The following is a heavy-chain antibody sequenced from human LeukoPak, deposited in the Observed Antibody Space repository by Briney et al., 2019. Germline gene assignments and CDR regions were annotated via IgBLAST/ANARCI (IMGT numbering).Heavy chain of an antibody. Sequence: GGSLRLSCAASGFTFSSYWMYWVRQAPGKGLVWVSRINSDESSISYADSVKGRFTISRDNAKNTLYLQMNSLRAEDTAVYYCTRGTATGDDHWGQGTLVTVSS. V-gene: IGHV3-74*01. J-gene: IGHJ4*02. D-gene: IGHD7-27*01. CDR2: INSDESSI. CDR3: TRGTATGDDH. CDR1: GFTFSSYW.